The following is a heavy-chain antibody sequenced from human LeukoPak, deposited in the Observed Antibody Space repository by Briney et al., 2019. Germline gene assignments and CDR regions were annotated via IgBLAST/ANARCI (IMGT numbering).Heavy chain of an antibody. J-gene: IGHJ4*02. Sequence: GGSLRLSCAASGFTFSSAAMSWVRQAPGRGLEWVSIISSSGGSTYYADSVKGRFIISRDNSKNTLYLQMNSLRAEDTAVYYCAKGSRSIAVDNLCDYWGQGSLVTVSS. CDR1: GFTFSSAA. CDR2: ISSSGGST. V-gene: IGHV3-23*01. D-gene: IGHD6-19*01. CDR3: AKGSRSIAVDNLCDY.